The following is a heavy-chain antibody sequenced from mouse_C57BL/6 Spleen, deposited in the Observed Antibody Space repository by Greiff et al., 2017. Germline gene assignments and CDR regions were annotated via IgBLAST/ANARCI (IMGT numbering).Heavy chain of an antibody. CDR2: IDPETGGT. CDR3: TKGQSSGLYYYAMDY. CDR1: GYTFTDYE. Sequence: QVQLQQSGAELVRPGASVTLSCKASGYTFTDYEMHWVKQTPVHGLEWIGAIDPETGGTAYNQKFKGKAILTADKSSSTAYMELRSLTSEDSAVYYCTKGQSSGLYYYAMDYWGQGTSVTVSS. V-gene: IGHV1-15*01. J-gene: IGHJ4*01. D-gene: IGHD6-5*01.